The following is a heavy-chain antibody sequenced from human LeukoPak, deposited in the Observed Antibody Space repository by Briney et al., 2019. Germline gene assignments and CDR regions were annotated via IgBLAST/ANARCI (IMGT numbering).Heavy chain of an antibody. J-gene: IGHJ5*02. CDR1: SGSFSGYY. CDR3: ARGGGSSGYYYSS. Sequence: PSETLSLTCAVYSGSFSGYYWTWIRQPPGKGLEWIGEINHRGNTNYNSSLKSRVTMSVDTSKNQFSLKLTSVTAADTAVYYCARGGGSSGYYYSSWGQGTLVTVSS. D-gene: IGHD3-22*01. V-gene: IGHV4-34*01. CDR2: INHRGNT.